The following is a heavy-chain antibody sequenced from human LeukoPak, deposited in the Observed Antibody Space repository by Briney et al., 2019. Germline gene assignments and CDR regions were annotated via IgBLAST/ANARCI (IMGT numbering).Heavy chain of an antibody. V-gene: IGHV4-30-4*01. CDR2: IYYSGST. D-gene: IGHD6-19*01. CDR1: GGSISSGDYS. J-gene: IGHJ6*02. Sequence: SQTLSLTCTVSGGSISSGDYSWSWIRQPPGKGLEWIGYIYYSGSTYYNPSLKSRVTISVDTSKNQFSLKLSSVTAADTAVYYCARRDSSGWWSYYYGMDVWGQGTTVTASS. CDR3: ARRDSSGWWSYYYGMDV.